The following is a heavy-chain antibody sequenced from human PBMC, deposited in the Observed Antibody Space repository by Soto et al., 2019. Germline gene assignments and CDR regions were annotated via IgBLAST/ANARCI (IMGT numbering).Heavy chain of an antibody. CDR1: CDSISSFF. D-gene: IGHD3-22*01. CDR3: ARDYYNSSGYYYFDY. CDR2: IYTSGST. V-gene: IGHV4-4*07. J-gene: IGHJ4*02. Sequence: SETLSLTCTVSCDSISSFFWTWIRQPAGKGLEWIGRIYTSGSTDCNPSLKSRVTMSVDTSKNQFSLTLSSVTAADTAVYYCARDYYNSSGYYYFDYWGQGTLVTVSS.